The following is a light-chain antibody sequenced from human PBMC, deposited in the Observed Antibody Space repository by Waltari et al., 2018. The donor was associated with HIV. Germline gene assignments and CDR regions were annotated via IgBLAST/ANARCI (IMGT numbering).Light chain of an antibody. CDR3: QRYDSWPPVYT. Sequence: EIVMTQSPATLSVSPGERATLSCRASQSVSSNLAWYQQKPGQAPRLLIYGASTRATGIPARFSGSGSGTEFTLTISSLQSEDVAVYYCQRYDSWPPVYTFGQGTKLEIK. CDR2: GAS. J-gene: IGKJ2*01. CDR1: QSVSSN. V-gene: IGKV3-15*01.